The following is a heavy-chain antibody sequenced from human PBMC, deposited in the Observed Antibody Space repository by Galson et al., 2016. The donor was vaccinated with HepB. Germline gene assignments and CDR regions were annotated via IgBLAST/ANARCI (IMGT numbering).Heavy chain of an antibody. D-gene: IGHD3-22*01. CDR1: GFTFSYFS. CDR3: ARDPYYYDSSGYYDY. CDR2: ISASSEII. V-gene: IGHV3-48*02. J-gene: IGHJ4*02. Sequence: SLRLSCAASGFTFSYFSMNWVRQAPGKGLEWVSFISASSEIIYYADSVKGRFTISRDNARNSLYLQMNSLRHEDTAVYYCARDPYYYDSSGYYDYWGQGTLVTVSS.